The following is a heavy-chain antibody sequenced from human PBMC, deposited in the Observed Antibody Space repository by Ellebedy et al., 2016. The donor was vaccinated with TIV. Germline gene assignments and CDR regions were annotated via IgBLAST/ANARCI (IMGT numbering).Heavy chain of an antibody. CDR2: INTNTGNP. Sequence: AASVKVSCKASGYTFTSYAMNWVRQAPGQGLGGMGWINTNTGNPTYAQGFTGRFVFSLDTSVSTAYLQICSLKAEDTAVYYCARGGYCGGDCYHNWFDPWGQGTLVTVSS. CDR1: GYTFTSYA. V-gene: IGHV7-4-1*01. J-gene: IGHJ5*02. D-gene: IGHD2-21*02. CDR3: ARGGYCGGDCYHNWFDP.